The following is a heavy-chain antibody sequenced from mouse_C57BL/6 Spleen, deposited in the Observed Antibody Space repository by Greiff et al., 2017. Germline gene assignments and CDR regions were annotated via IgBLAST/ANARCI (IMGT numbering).Heavy chain of an antibody. Sequence: EVQRVESGGDLVKPGGSLKLSCAASGFTFSSYGMSWVRQTPDKRLEWVATISSGGSYTYYPDSVKGRFTISRDNAKNTLYLQMSSLKSEDTAMYYCAREPGAFAYWGQGTLVTVSA. D-gene: IGHD4-1*01. V-gene: IGHV5-6*01. CDR2: ISSGGSYT. CDR3: AREPGAFAY. J-gene: IGHJ3*01. CDR1: GFTFSSYG.